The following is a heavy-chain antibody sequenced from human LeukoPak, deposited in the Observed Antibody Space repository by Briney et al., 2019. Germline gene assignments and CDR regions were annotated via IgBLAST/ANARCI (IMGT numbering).Heavy chain of an antibody. CDR1: GYTFTGYY. J-gene: IGHJ6*03. CDR2: INPNSGGT. Sequence: RASVKVSCKASGYTFTGYYMHWVRQAPGQGLEWMGWINPNSGGTNYAQKFQGRVTMTRDTSISTAYMELSRLRSDDTAVYYCARPRQTYYYYYMDVWGKGTTVTVSS. V-gene: IGHV1-2*02. CDR3: ARPRQTYYYYYMDV.